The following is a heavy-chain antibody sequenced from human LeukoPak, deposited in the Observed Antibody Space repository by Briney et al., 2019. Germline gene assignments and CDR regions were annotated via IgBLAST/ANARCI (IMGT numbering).Heavy chain of an antibody. J-gene: IGHJ4*02. CDR1: GGSISTYY. Sequence: SETLSLTCTVSGGSISTYYWSWIRQPPGKGLEWIGYIYYSGSTNYNPSLKSRVTISVDASKNQFSLKLSSVTAADTAVYYCARIRGGYSSNWYYFDYWGQGTLVTVSS. D-gene: IGHD6-13*01. CDR3: ARIRGGYSSNWYYFDY. V-gene: IGHV4-59*01. CDR2: IYYSGST.